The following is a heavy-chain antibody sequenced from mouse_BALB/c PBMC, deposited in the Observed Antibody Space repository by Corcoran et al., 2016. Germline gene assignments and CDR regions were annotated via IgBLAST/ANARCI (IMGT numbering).Heavy chain of an antibody. CDR1: GYTITNYG. Sequence: QIQLVQSGPELKKPGETVKISCKASGYTITNYGMNWVKQAPGKGLKWMGWINTYTGEPTYADDFKGRFAFSLETSASTAYLQINNLKNEDMATYFCARGSSGYDYWGQGTTLTVSS. CDR2: INTYTGEP. J-gene: IGHJ2*01. D-gene: IGHD3-1*01. CDR3: ARGSSGYDY. V-gene: IGHV9-1*02.